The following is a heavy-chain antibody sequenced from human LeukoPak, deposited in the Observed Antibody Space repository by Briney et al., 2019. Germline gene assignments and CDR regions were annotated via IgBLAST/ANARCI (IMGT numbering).Heavy chain of an antibody. Sequence: LSLTCTVSGGSVSSGSYYWSWIRQPPGKGLEWVSYISSSGSTIDYADSVKGRFTISRDNAKNSLYLQMNSLRDEDTAVYYCARVYGGRPTYFDYWGQGTLVTVSS. V-gene: IGHV3-11*04. CDR2: ISSSGSTI. CDR3: ARVYGGRPTYFDY. J-gene: IGHJ4*02. D-gene: IGHD4-23*01. CDR1: GGSVSSGSYY.